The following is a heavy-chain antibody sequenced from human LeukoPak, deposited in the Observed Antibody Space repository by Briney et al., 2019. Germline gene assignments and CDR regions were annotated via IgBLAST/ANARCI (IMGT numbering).Heavy chain of an antibody. CDR2: ISAYNGNT. CDR3: ARDYDSSGYRDY. J-gene: IGHJ4*02. CDR1: GYTFTGYY. Sequence: ASVKVSCKASGYTFTGYYMHWVRQAPGQGLEWMGWISAYNGNTNYAQKLQGRVTMTTDTSTSTAYMELRSLRSDDTAVYYCARDYDSSGYRDYWGQGTLVTVSS. V-gene: IGHV1-18*04. D-gene: IGHD3-22*01.